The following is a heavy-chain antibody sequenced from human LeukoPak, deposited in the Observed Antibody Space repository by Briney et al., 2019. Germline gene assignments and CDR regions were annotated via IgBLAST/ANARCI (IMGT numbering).Heavy chain of an antibody. CDR1: GFTFSSYA. CDR3: AKTSDIVVIPAAKSRGFFYMDV. D-gene: IGHD2-2*01. J-gene: IGHJ6*03. Sequence: PGGSLRLSCVASGFTFSSYAMSWVRQAPGKGLEWVSGISGSGGSTYYADSVKGRFTISRDKSKNTLYLQMNSLRAEDTAVYYCAKTSDIVVIPAAKSRGFFYMDVWGKGTTDTVSS. CDR2: ISGSGGST. V-gene: IGHV3-23*01.